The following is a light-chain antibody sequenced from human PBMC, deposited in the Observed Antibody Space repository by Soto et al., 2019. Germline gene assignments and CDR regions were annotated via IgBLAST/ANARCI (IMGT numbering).Light chain of an antibody. Sequence: QSVLTQPPSVSAAPGQKVTISCSGSSSNIGNGYVSWYQHLPGTAPKVLIYEDDRRPSGIPDRFSGSKSGTSATLGITGLQTGDEADYYCGTWDSSLSVAVFGTGTKLTVL. J-gene: IGLJ1*01. V-gene: IGLV1-51*02. CDR3: GTWDSSLSVAV. CDR1: SSNIGNGY. CDR2: EDD.